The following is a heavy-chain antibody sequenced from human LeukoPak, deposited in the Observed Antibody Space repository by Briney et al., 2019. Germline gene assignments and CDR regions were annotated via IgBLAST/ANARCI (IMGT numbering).Heavy chain of an antibody. Sequence: ASVKVSCKASGYTFTNYGISWVRQAPGQGLEWMGWISAYNGNTNYAQKVQGRVTMTRDTSISTAYMELSRLRSDDTAVYYCVRDLVVPTTMPPSGWFDPWGQGTLVTVSS. V-gene: IGHV1-18*01. CDR1: GYTFTNYG. J-gene: IGHJ5*02. D-gene: IGHD2-2*01. CDR2: ISAYNGNT. CDR3: VRDLVVPTTMPPSGWFDP.